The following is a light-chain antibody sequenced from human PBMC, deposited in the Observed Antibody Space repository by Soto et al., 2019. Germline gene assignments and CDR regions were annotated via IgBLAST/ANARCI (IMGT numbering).Light chain of an antibody. J-gene: IGKJ3*01. CDR3: EVSHST. CDR2: GAS. Sequence: DIQMTQSPSSLSASVGDRVTITCRASQSIGTDFNWYQQKPGRAPKLLIHGASSLRSGVPSRYSGSGFGTDFTLTITSLQPEDFASYYGEVSHSTFGPGTKVDLK. CDR1: QSIGTD. V-gene: IGKV1-39*01.